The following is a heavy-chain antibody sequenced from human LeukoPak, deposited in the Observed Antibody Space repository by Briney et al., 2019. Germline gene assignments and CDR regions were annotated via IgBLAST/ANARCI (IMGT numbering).Heavy chain of an antibody. Sequence: PGGSLRLSCAASGFTFSSYSMNWVRQAPGKGLEWVSYISSSSSTIYYADSVKGRFTISRDNAKNSLYLQMNSLRAEDTAVYYCARECVAGGTSCYYYGMDVWGQGTTVTVSS. CDR2: ISSSSSTI. D-gene: IGHD2-2*01. V-gene: IGHV3-48*04. CDR1: GFTFSSYS. CDR3: ARECVAGGTSCYYYGMDV. J-gene: IGHJ6*02.